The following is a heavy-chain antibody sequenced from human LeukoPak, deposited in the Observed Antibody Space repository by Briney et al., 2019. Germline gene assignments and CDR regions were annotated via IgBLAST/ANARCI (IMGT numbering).Heavy chain of an antibody. CDR3: ARSLSSGSHFDY. D-gene: IGHD1-26*01. CDR2: IYYSGST. J-gene: IGHJ4*02. V-gene: IGHV4-59*08. CDR1: GGSISSYY. Sequence: PSETLSLTCTVSGGSISSYYWSWTRQPPGKGLEWIGYIYYSGSTNYNPSLKSRVTISVDTSKNQFSLKLSSVTAADTAVYYCARSLSSGSHFDYWGQGTLVTVSS.